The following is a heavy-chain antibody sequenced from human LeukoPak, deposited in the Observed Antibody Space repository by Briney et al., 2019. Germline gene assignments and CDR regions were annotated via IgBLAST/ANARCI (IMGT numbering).Heavy chain of an antibody. CDR2: IYYSGST. CDR3: ARQVVAVAGTSYFDY. CDR1: GGSIRSSSYY. D-gene: IGHD6-19*01. V-gene: IGHV4-39*01. Sequence: IPSETLSLTCTVSGGSIRSSSYYWGWIRQPPGKGLEWIGSIYYSGSTYYNASLKSRGTISVDTSKNQFSLKLNSVTAADTAVYFCARQVVAVAGTSYFDYWGQGTLVTVSS. J-gene: IGHJ4*02.